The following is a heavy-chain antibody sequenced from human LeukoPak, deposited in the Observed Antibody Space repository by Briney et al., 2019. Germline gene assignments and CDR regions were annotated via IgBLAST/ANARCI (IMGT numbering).Heavy chain of an antibody. D-gene: IGHD6-13*01. CDR1: GFTFSSYW. CDR3: ARPYSSSWYPPFFDY. Sequence: GGSLRLSCAASGFTFSSYWMHWVRQAPGKGLVWVSRINSDGSSTSYADSVKGRFTISRDNAKNTLYLQMNSLRAEDTAVYYCARPYSSSWYPPFFDYWGQGTLVTVSS. V-gene: IGHV3-74*01. CDR2: INSDGSST. J-gene: IGHJ4*02.